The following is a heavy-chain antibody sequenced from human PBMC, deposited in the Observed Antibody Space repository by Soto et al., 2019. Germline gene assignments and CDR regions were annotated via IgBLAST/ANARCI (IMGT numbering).Heavy chain of an antibody. Sequence: ASVKVSCKASGYTFTSYGISWVRQAPGQGLEWMGWISAYNGNTNYAQKLQGRVTMTTDTSTSTAYMELRSLRSDDTAVYYCARDRMTVNLYYYYYGMDVWGQGTKVTVSS. J-gene: IGHJ6*02. D-gene: IGHD4-17*01. V-gene: IGHV1-18*01. CDR1: GYTFTSYG. CDR3: ARDRMTVNLYYYYYGMDV. CDR2: ISAYNGNT.